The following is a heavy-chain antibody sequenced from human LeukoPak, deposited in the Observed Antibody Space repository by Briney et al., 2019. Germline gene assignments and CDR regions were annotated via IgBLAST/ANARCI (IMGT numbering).Heavy chain of an antibody. CDR3: ARDLEDGSGLGVFDY. Sequence: GGSLRLSCAASGFTFSSYAMSWVRQAPGKGPEWVSAISGSGGSTYYADSVKGRFTISRDNSKNTLYLQMNSLRAEDTAVYYCARDLEDGSGLGVFDYWGQGTLVTVSS. V-gene: IGHV3-23*01. J-gene: IGHJ4*02. CDR1: GFTFSSYA. CDR2: ISGSGGST. D-gene: IGHD3-10*01.